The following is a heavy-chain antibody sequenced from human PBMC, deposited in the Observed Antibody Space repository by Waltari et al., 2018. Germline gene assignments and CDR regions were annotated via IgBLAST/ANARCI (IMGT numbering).Heavy chain of an antibody. Sequence: EVQLVESGGGLVQPGGSLRLSCSASGFPFSRYALHWVRQAPGKGLEYVSAISSNGGSTYYADSVKGRFTISRDNSKNTLYLQMSSLRAEDTAVYYCVKGEQWPDPSLDYWGQGTLVTVSS. D-gene: IGHD6-19*01. CDR2: ISSNGGST. J-gene: IGHJ4*02. CDR1: GFPFSRYA. CDR3: VKGEQWPDPSLDY. V-gene: IGHV3-64D*08.